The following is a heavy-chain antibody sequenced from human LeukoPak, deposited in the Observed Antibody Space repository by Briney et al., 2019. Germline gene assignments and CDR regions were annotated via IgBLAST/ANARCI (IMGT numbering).Heavy chain of an antibody. Sequence: SETLSLTCTVSGGSISSYYWSWIRQPPGKGLEWIGYIYYSGSTNYNPSLKSRVTISVDTSKNQFSLKLSSVTAADTAVYYCARDQGSSWPFDYWGQGTLVTVSS. J-gene: IGHJ4*02. CDR1: GGSISSYY. CDR2: IYYSGST. D-gene: IGHD6-13*01. CDR3: ARDQGSSWPFDY. V-gene: IGHV4-59*01.